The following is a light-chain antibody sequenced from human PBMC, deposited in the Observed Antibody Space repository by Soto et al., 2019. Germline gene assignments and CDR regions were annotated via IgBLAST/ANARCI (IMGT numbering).Light chain of an antibody. V-gene: IGLV1-40*01. CDR1: SSSIGAGYD. CDR2: GNS. Sequence: QSVLTQPPSVSGAPGQRVTISCTGSSSSIGAGYDVHWYQQLPGTAPKLLIYGNSNRPSGVPDRFSGSKSGTSASLAITGLQAEDEADYYCQSYDSRLDVVFGGGTKLTVL. CDR3: QSYDSRLDVV. J-gene: IGLJ2*01.